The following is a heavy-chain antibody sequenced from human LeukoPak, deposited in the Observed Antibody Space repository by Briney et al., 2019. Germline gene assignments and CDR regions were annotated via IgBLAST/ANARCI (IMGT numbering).Heavy chain of an antibody. CDR1: GFSLSTSGVG. CDR2: VYWNDDK. J-gene: IGHJ4*02. CDR3: ARTHYGYYPDY. V-gene: IGHV2-5*01. D-gene: IGHD3-10*01. Sequence: SGPTLVKPTQTLTLTCTFSGFSLSTSGVGVGWIRQPPGKALEWLALVYWNDDKRYSPSLVSRLTITKDTSKNQVILTMTNMGPADTATYYCARTHYGYYPDYWGQGTLVTVSS.